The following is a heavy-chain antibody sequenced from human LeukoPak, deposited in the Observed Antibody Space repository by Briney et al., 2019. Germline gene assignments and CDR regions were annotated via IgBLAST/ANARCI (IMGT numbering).Heavy chain of an antibody. CDR3: ARAPVVPAATYAFDI. Sequence: GGSLRLSCAASGFTFSSYGMHWVRQAPGKGLEWVAVISYDGSNKYYADSVKGRFTISRDNAKNSLYLQMNSLRAEDTAVYYCARAPVVPAATYAFDIWGQGTMVTVSS. CDR1: GFTFSSYG. J-gene: IGHJ3*02. CDR2: ISYDGSNK. V-gene: IGHV3-30*03. D-gene: IGHD2-2*01.